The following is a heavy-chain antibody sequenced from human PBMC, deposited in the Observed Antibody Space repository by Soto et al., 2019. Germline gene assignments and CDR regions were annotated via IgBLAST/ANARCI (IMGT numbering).Heavy chain of an antibody. CDR3: AREYYDFWSVTYSYYGLDV. J-gene: IGHJ6*02. D-gene: IGHD3-3*01. V-gene: IGHV4-59*02. CDR2: IFSSGST. Sequence: SETLSLTCTVSGGSVSRYYWSWIRQAPGRGLEWIGNIFSSGSTNYNPSLKSRVAISVDTSKNQVSLKLNAVTTADTAVYYCAREYYDFWSVTYSYYGLDVWGQGTTVTVSS. CDR1: GGSVSRYY.